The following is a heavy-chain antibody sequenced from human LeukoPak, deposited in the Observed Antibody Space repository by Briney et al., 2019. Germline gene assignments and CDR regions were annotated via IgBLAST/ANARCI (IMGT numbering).Heavy chain of an antibody. J-gene: IGHJ4*02. CDR3: ARVVCYDSSGYLDY. CDR1: GGTFSSYA. V-gene: IGHV1-69*01. D-gene: IGHD3-22*01. Sequence: GSSVKVSCKASGGTFSSYAISWVRQAPGQGLEWMGGIIPIFGTANYAQKFQGRVTITADESTSTAYMELSSLRSEDTAVYYCARVVCYDSSGYLDYWGQGTLVTVSS. CDR2: IIPIFGTA.